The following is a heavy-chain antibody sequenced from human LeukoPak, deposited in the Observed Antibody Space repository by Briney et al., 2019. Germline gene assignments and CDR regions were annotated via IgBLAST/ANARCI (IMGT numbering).Heavy chain of an antibody. CDR3: ARECSSTSCFERDAFDI. CDR2: IYSGGST. D-gene: IGHD2-2*01. J-gene: IGHJ3*02. V-gene: IGHV3-53*01. CDR1: GLTVSSNY. Sequence: GGSLRLSCAASGLTVSSNYMSWVRQAPGKGLEWVSVIYSGGSTYYADSVKGRFTISRDNSKNTLYLQMNSLRAEDTAVYYCARECSSTSCFERDAFDIWGQGTMVTVSS.